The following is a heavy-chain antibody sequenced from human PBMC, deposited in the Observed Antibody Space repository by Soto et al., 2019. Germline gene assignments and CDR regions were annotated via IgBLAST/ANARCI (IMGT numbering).Heavy chain of an antibody. Sequence: QLQLQESGPGLVKPSETLSLTCSVSGGSITSSSYYWGWIRRPPGKGLEWIGTIHYSGSTYYNPSLKSRITISVDTSKTHFSLKLRSVTAADTAVYFCASTVTTSGWRYSFDNWGRGTLVTVSS. J-gene: IGHJ4*02. CDR3: ASTVTTSGWRYSFDN. CDR2: IHYSGST. V-gene: IGHV4-39*02. CDR1: GGSITSSSYY. D-gene: IGHD4-17*01.